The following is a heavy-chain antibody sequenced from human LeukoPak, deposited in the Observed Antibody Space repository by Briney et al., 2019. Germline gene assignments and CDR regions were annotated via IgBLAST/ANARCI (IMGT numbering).Heavy chain of an antibody. CDR1: GGSISSSSYY. CDR3: AIQAPIDY. Sequence: SETLSLTCTVSGGSISSSSYYWGWIRQPPGKGLEWIGSIYYSGSTYYNPSLKSRVTISVDTSKNQFSLKLSSVTAADTAVYYCAIQAPIDYWGQGTLVTVSS. CDR2: IYYSGST. J-gene: IGHJ4*02. V-gene: IGHV4-39*07.